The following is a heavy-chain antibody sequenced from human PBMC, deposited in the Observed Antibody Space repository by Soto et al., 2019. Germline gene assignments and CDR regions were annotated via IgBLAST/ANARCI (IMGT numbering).Heavy chain of an antibody. J-gene: IGHJ5*02. D-gene: IGHD2-2*01. Sequence: PSETLSLTCSVSGGSISSVSYYWGWIRQPPGKGLEWIGSIYYSGSAYYSPSLKSRVTMSVDTSKNQLSLELRSVTAADTAVYYCARLHCNGPNCVPLDPWGQGTLVTVSS. CDR2: IYYSGSA. CDR3: ARLHCNGPNCVPLDP. V-gene: IGHV4-39*01. CDR1: GGSISSVSYY.